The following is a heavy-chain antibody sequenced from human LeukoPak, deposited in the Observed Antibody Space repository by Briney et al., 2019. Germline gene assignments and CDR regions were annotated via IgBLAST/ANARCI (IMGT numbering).Heavy chain of an antibody. D-gene: IGHD6-6*01. CDR2: IKQDGSQR. CDR1: GFTFSDYW. J-gene: IGHJ4*02. V-gene: IGHV3-7*01. CDR3: ARRGGSSSRRSPIDY. Sequence: GGSLRLSCTASGFTFSDYWRTWVRQAPGKGPEGVANIKQDGSQRYYVDSVRGRFTISRDNAKNSLFLQMNGLRAEDTAVYYCARRGGSSSRRSPIDYWGQGTLVTVSS.